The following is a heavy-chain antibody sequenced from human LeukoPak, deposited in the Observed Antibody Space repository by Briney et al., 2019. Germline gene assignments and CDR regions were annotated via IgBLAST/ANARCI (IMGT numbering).Heavy chain of an antibody. D-gene: IGHD6-19*01. CDR2: IGGGGTP. V-gene: IGHV3-23*01. J-gene: IGHJ4*02. CDR3: AKDDHGGSGWRDYFDQ. Sequence: GGSLRLSCAASGFTFSSYDMSWVRQAPGRGVEWVSAIGGGGTPYYADSVKGRFTISRDNSKNTLYLQMNSLRAEDTAVYYCAKDDHGGSGWRDYFDQWGQGTLVTVSS. CDR1: GFTFSSYD.